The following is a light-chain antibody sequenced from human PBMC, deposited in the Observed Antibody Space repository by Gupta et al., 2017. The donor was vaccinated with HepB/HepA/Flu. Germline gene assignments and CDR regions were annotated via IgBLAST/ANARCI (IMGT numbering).Light chain of an antibody. Sequence: TVSWYQHFPGTAPKLLIHNNNHRPSGVPDRFSGSKSGTYASLAVSGLQSEDEALYYCSTWDDSLTAIVFETGTKVTVL. V-gene: IGLV1-44*01. CDR3: STWDDSLTAIV. CDR2: NNN. CDR1: T. J-gene: IGLJ1*01.